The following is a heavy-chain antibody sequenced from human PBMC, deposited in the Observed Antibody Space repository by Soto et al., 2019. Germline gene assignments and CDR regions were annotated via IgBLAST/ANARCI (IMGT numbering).Heavy chain of an antibody. D-gene: IGHD3-10*01. CDR3: ATAGLFRFDY. Sequence: GSLRLSWAVAGFTLSSYWIHWVRQAPGKGLVWVSRMNSDGTTINYADSVKGRFTISRENAKNTLYLQVNSLGAEDTAVYYCATAGLFRFDYWGQGTLVTVSS. J-gene: IGHJ4*02. CDR2: MNSDGTTI. V-gene: IGHV3-74*01. CDR1: GFTLSSYW.